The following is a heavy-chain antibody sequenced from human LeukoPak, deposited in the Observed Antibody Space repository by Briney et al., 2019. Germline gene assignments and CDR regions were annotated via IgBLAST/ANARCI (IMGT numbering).Heavy chain of an antibody. D-gene: IGHD3-3*01. V-gene: IGHV3-48*01. CDR1: GFDFSNYW. CDR3: ARTYDFGRGPPGDAFDN. Sequence: GGSLRLSCAASGFDFSNYWMSWVRQAPGKGPEWVSYIDARSGITYYADSVQGRFTISRDNAKESVFLQMNGLRVDDTAVYYCARTYDFGRGPPGDAFDNWGQGTPVIVSS. CDR2: IDARSGIT. J-gene: IGHJ3*02.